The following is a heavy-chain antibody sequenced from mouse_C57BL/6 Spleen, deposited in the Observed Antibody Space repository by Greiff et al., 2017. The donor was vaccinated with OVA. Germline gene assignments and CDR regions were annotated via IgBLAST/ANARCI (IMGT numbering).Heavy chain of an antibody. J-gene: IGHJ2*01. Sequence: EVQVVESGPGLVKPSQSLSLTCSVTGYSITSGYYRYWIRTLPGNHQQWMGYISYDGSNNYNPSLKNRISITRDTSKNQFFLKLNSVTTEDTATSYCARDDGYLFDYWGQGTTLTVSS. D-gene: IGHD2-3*01. CDR3: ARDDGYLFDY. CDR2: ISYDGSN. CDR1: GYSITSGYY. V-gene: IGHV3-6*01.